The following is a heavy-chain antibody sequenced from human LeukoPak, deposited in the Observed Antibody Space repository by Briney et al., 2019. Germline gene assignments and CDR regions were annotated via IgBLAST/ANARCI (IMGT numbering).Heavy chain of an antibody. V-gene: IGHV1-18*01. D-gene: IGHD3-10*01. Sequence: ASVKVSCKAFGYTFTSYGISWVRQAPGQGLEWMGWISAYNGNANYAQKLQGRVTMTTDTSTSTAYMELRSLRSDDAAVYYCASTSPLYGSGSYYTPFDPWGQGTLVTVSS. CDR2: ISAYNGNA. CDR3: ASTSPLYGSGSYYTPFDP. CDR1: GYTFTSYG. J-gene: IGHJ5*02.